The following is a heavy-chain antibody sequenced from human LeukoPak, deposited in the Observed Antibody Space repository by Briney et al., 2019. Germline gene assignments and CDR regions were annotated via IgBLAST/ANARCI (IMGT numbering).Heavy chain of an antibody. D-gene: IGHD6-6*01. CDR2: ISGDGSSI. CDR1: GFTFSNYY. V-gene: IGHV3-74*01. Sequence: GGSLRLSCVASGFTFSNYYMHWVRQVPGKGPVWVSRISGDGSSILYADSVKGRFTISRDNAKNSLYVQMNSLRAEDTAVYYCAKISVEYSSTFDYWGQGTLVTVSS. J-gene: IGHJ4*02. CDR3: AKISVEYSSTFDY.